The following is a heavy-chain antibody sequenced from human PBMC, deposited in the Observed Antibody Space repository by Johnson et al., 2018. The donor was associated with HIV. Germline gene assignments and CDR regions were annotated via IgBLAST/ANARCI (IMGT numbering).Heavy chain of an antibody. D-gene: IGHD3-22*01. CDR3: ARDLHDSSGYYYEGDAFEI. J-gene: IGHJ3*02. CDR2: TGTGGDT. V-gene: IGHV3-66*01. CDR1: GFTVSSNY. Sequence: VQLVESGGGLVQPGGSLRLSCAASGFTVSSNYMSWVRQAPGKGLEWVSGVTGTGGDTYYAESVKGRFTISRDNAKNTLYLQMNSLRAEDTAVYYCARDLHDSSGYYYEGDAFEIWGQGTMVTVSS.